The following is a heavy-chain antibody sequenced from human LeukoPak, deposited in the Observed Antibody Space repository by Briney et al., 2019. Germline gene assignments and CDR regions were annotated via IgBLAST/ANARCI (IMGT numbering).Heavy chain of an antibody. CDR3: ARGGSH. CDR1: GFTFSNYW. CDR2: IKQDGSEK. D-gene: IGHD3-16*01. Sequence: PGGSLRLSCAASGFTFSNYWMNWVRQAPGKGLDWVANIKQDGSEKYYVDSVKGRFTISRDNAKNSLYLQMNSLRAEDTAVYYCARGGSHWGQGTLVTVSS. J-gene: IGHJ4*02. V-gene: IGHV3-7*01.